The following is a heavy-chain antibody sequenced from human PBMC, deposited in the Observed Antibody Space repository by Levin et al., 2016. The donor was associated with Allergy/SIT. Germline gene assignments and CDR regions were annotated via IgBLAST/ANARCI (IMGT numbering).Heavy chain of an antibody. CDR3: ASLWFGDLTNFGMDV. CDR1: GYTFNSYA. D-gene: IGHD3-10*01. J-gene: IGHJ6*02. CDR2: ISAYNGNT. V-gene: IGHV1-18*01. Sequence: ASVKVSCKASGYTFNSYAISWVRQAPGQGLEWMGWISAYNGNTNYAQRLQARVTMTTDTSTSTAYMEVSSLRSEDTAVFYCASLWFGDLTNFGMDVWGQGTTVTVSS.